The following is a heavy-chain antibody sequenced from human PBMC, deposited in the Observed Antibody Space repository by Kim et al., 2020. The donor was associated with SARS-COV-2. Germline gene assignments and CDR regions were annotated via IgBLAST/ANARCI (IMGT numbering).Heavy chain of an antibody. V-gene: IGHV3-48*02. J-gene: IGHJ4*02. D-gene: IGHD2-21*01. CDR1: GFTFSSYS. Sequence: GGSLRLSCAASGFTFSSYSMNWVRQAPGKGLEWVSYISSSSSTIYYADSVKGRFTISRDNAKNSLYLQMNSLRDEDTAVYYCARDVLCRGGDCYRIPYFDYWGQGTLVTVSS. CDR3: ARDVLCRGGDCYRIPYFDY. CDR2: ISSSSSTI.